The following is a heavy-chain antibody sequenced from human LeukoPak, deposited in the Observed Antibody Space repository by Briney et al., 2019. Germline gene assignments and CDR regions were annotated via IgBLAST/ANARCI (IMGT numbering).Heavy chain of an antibody. J-gene: IGHJ4*02. D-gene: IGHD6-13*01. Sequence: PSETLSLTCTVSGGSISSYYWGWIRQPPGKGLEWIGSIYYSGSTYYNPTLKSRVTISVDTSKNQFSLKLSSVTAADTAVYYCARGAGYSSSWYYFDYWGQGTRVTVSS. CDR2: IYYSGST. CDR1: GGSISSYY. CDR3: ARGAGYSSSWYYFDY. V-gene: IGHV4-39*07.